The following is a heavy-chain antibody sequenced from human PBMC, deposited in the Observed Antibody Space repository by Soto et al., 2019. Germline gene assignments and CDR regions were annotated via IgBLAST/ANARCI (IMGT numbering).Heavy chain of an antibody. J-gene: IGHJ4*02. CDR3: ARGGDFSY. Sequence: QVQLQESGPGLVKPSETLSLTCTVSGGSISSYYWSWIRQPPGKGLEWIGYIYDSGSTNYNPSPKSRVTLAVDTSKNQFSLKLSSVTAADPAVYYCARGGDFSYWGQGTLVTVSS. V-gene: IGHV4-59*01. CDR2: IYDSGST. D-gene: IGHD3-3*01. CDR1: GGSISSYY.